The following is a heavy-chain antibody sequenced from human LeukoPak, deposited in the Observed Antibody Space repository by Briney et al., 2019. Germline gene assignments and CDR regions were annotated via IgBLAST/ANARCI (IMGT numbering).Heavy chain of an antibody. Sequence: GGSLRLSCAASGFTFSSYSMNWVRQAPGKGLEWVSYISSSSRTIYYADSVKGRFTISRDNAKNSLYLQMNSLRAEDTAVYYCARGDSGSYYCDYWGQGTLVTVSS. J-gene: IGHJ4*02. CDR3: ARGDSGSYYCDY. D-gene: IGHD1-26*01. CDR1: GFTFSSYS. CDR2: ISSSSRTI. V-gene: IGHV3-48*01.